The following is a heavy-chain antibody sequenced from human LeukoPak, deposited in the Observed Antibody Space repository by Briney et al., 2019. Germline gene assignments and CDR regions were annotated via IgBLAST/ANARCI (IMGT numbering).Heavy chain of an antibody. D-gene: IGHD3-22*01. V-gene: IGHV1-8*01. CDR2: MNPNSGNT. Sequence: ASVKVSCKASGYTFTSYDINWVRQATGQGLEWMGWMNPNSGNTGYAQKFQGRVTMTRNTSISTAYMELSSLRSEDTAVYYCARGLGDSSGYYYGEYNWFDPWGQGTLVTVSS. J-gene: IGHJ5*02. CDR3: ARGLGDSSGYYYGEYNWFDP. CDR1: GYTFTSYD.